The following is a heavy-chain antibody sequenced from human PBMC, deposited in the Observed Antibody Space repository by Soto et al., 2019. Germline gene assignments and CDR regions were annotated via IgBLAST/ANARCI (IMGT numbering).Heavy chain of an antibody. CDR1: GGTFKSYA. V-gene: IGHV1-69*12. D-gene: IGHD2-8*01. Sequence: QVQLVQSGAEVKKPGASVKVSCKASGGTFKSYAISWVRQAPGQGLEWLGGIMPIFGTADYAQKFQGRVTITADESTSTAYMELSSLRSEDTAVYYCANSRDTNPHVGNYYYGMDIWGQGTTVTVS. J-gene: IGHJ6*02. CDR3: ANSRDTNPHVGNYYYGMDI. CDR2: IMPIFGTA.